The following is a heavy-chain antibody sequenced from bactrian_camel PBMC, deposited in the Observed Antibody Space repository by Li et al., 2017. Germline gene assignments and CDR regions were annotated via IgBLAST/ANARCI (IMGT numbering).Heavy chain of an antibody. CDR3: STGGVWTDFEC. J-gene: IGHJ6*01. Sequence: HVQLVESGGGLVQPGGSLRVSCAASGFTFSSTYMSWVRQAPGKGLEWVSSINTDGSYTWYADSVKGRFTISRDNAQNTVYLQMNSLKSEDTALTYCSTGGVWTDFECRGQGTQVTVS. V-gene: IGHV3-2*01. CDR1: GFTFSSTY. CDR2: INTDGSYT.